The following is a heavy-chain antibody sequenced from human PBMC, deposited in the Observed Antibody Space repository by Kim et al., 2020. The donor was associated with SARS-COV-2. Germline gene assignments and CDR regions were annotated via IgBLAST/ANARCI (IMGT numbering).Heavy chain of an antibody. CDR3: ARSFSGNYFGYDY. V-gene: IGHV3-30*03. CDR2: ISYDGSHK. CDR1: GFTFNTYG. J-gene: IGHJ4*02. Sequence: GGSLRLSCAASGFTFNTYGMHWVRQAPGKGLEWVAVISYDGSHKYYVDSVKGRFTISRDNSKNTLYLQMNSLRIEDTAVYYCARSFSGNYFGYDYLGQGSLVTVSS. D-gene: IGHD1-26*01.